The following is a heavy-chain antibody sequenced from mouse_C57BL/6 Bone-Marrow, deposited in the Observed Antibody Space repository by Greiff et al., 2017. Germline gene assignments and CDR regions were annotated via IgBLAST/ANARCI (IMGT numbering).Heavy chain of an antibody. CDR3: AKFPFY. Sequence: QVQLQQSGAELVRPGPSVKVSCKASGYAFTNYLIEWVKQRPGQGLEWIGVINPGSGGTNYNEKFKGKATRTADKSSSTAYMQLSSVTSDDSACYFCAKFPFYWGQGTTLTVSS. CDR2: INPGSGGT. V-gene: IGHV1-54*01. CDR1: GYAFTNYL. J-gene: IGHJ2*01.